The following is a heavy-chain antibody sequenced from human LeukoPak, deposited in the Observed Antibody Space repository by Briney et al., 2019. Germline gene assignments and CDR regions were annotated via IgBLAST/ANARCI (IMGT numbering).Heavy chain of an antibody. D-gene: IGHD3-10*01. CDR2: ISSSSDYI. Sequence: GGSLRLSCAASGFILSGYTMNWVRQTPGKGLEWVSSISSSSDYIYYADSVKGRFTISRDNSKDSLYLQMSSLRAEDTAVYYCARVWSMIREYVEYWGQGTLVTVSS. CDR3: ARVWSMIREYVEY. J-gene: IGHJ4*02. V-gene: IGHV3-21*01. CDR1: GFILSGYT.